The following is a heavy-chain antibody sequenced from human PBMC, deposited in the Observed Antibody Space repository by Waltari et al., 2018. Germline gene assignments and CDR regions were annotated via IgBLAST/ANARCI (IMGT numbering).Heavy chain of an antibody. Sequence: EVQLLESGGGLIQPGGSLRLSCAASGFVFSTNAMSWVRQSPGKGLEGVSGMGSGGETHYTDAVKGRFTISRDNSKSSLYLQMNSLRAEDTAVYYCAKDLYWWTAADYWGQGILVTVSS. CDR2: MGSGGET. J-gene: IGHJ4*02. CDR1: GFVFSTNA. V-gene: IGHV3-23*01. D-gene: IGHD6-13*01. CDR3: AKDLYWWTAADY.